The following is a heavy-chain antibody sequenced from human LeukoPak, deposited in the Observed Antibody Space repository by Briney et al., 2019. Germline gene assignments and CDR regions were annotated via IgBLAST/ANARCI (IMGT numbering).Heavy chain of an antibody. Sequence: ASVKVSRKASGYTFTSYGISWVRQAPGQGLEWMGWISAYNGNTNYAQKLQGRVTMTTDTSTSTAYMELRSLRSDDTAMYYCARVDYCSSTSCYPLFDYWGQGTLVTVSS. CDR3: ARVDYCSSTSCYPLFDY. V-gene: IGHV1-18*01. CDR2: ISAYNGNT. J-gene: IGHJ4*02. D-gene: IGHD2-2*01. CDR1: GYTFTSYG.